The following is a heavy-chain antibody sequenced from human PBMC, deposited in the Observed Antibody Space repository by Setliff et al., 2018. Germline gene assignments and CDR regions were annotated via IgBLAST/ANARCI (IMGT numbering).Heavy chain of an antibody. V-gene: IGHV3-21*01. D-gene: IGHD2-21*02. CDR1: GVSINSLSW. J-gene: IGHJ4*02. CDR2: ISGRSDYI. CDR3: VRGLHYLPVGDS. Sequence: ETLSLTCAVSGVSINSLSWWSWVRQSPGKGLEWVSSISGRSDYINYLDSVKGRFTVSRDNAYNSLSLQMSSLTAEDTGVYYCVRGLHYLPVGDSWGQGTLVTVSS.